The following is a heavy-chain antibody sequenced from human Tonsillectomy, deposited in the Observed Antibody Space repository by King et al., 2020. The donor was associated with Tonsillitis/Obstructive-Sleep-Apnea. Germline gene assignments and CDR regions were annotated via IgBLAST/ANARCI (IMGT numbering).Heavy chain of an antibody. V-gene: IGHV4-34*01. J-gene: IGHJ4*02. CDR2: INHSGST. CDR3: ARRPVVVVPVASFDY. CDR1: GGSFSGYY. D-gene: IGHD2-2*01. Sequence: VQLQQWGAGLLKPSETLSLTCAVYGGSFSGYYWSWIRQPPGKGLEWIGEINHSGSTNYNPSLKSRVTISVDTSKNQFSLKLSSVTAADTAVYFCARRPVVVVPVASFDYWGQGTLLTVSS.